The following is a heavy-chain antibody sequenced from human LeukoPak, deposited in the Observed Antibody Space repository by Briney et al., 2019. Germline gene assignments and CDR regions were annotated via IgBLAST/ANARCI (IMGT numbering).Heavy chain of an antibody. D-gene: IGHD3-22*01. Sequence: PGGSLRLSCAASGFTFSSYSMNWVRQAPGKGLEWVSSISSSSSYIYYADPVKGRFTISRNNAKNSLYLQMNSLRAEDTAVYYCARDMENYYDSSAIDYWGQGTLVTVSS. V-gene: IGHV3-21*01. CDR3: ARDMENYYDSSAIDY. J-gene: IGHJ4*02. CDR2: ISSSSSYI. CDR1: GFTFSSYS.